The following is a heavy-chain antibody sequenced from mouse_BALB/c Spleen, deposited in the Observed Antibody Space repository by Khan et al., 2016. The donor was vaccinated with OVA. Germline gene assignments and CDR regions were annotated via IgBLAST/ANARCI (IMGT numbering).Heavy chain of an antibody. CDR1: GYTFTNYV. Sequence: VQLQQSGPELVEPGASVKMSCKTSGYTFTNYVLHWVKQRPGQGLEWIAYINPDNAGTRYNEIFRGKATLTSDISSTTAYLELSSLISEDSAVYYCAREASSWDFSFPYWGQGTLVTVST. CDR2: INPDNAGT. V-gene: IGHV1S136*01. J-gene: IGHJ3*01. D-gene: IGHD4-1*01. CDR3: AREASSWDFSFPY.